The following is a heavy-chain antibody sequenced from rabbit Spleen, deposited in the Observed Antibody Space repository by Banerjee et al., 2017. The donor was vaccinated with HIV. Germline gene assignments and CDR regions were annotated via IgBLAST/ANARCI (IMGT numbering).Heavy chain of an antibody. Sequence: QEQLEESVGGLVKPEGSLTLTCKASGFSFSSRDSMCWVRQAPGKGLEWIACIDTGSGDVTYSSGCSKGRFSPSKTSSTTVTLLRTSLPAAATATNFFARNAVSSFSSYDIYLWGPGTLVTVS. V-gene: IGHV1S45*01. CDR1: GFSFSSRDS. CDR2: IDTGSGDVT. J-gene: IGHJ6*01. D-gene: IGHD8-1*01. CDR3: ARNAVSSFSSYDIYL.